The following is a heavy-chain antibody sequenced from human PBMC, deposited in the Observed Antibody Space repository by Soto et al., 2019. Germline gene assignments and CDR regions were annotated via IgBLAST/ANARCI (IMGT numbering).Heavy chain of an antibody. V-gene: IGHV3-30*04. CDR3: ARALDFWSAYFDD. CDR1: GFTFSTYA. D-gene: IGHD3-3*01. Sequence: GGSLRLSCAASGFTFSTYAMAWVRQAPGKGLEWVAIVSDDDLNTDYADSVKGRFYISRDNSKNTLYLQMNSLRTEDTAVYYCARALDFWSAYFDDWGQGSLVPVSS. J-gene: IGHJ4*02. CDR2: VSDDDLNT.